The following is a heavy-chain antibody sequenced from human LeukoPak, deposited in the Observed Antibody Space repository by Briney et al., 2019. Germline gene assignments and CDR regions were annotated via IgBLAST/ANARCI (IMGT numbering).Heavy chain of an antibody. D-gene: IGHD2-15*01. CDR3: AREPVEMPEGGFDY. V-gene: IGHV1-69*04. J-gene: IGHJ4*02. CDR2: IIPFLDIT. Sequence: SVKVSCKASGDTFSNHAINWVRQAPGQGLEWMGRIIPFLDITTSAQNPQGRVTITADKSTSTAYMELSSLRSDDTAVYYCAREPVEMPEGGFDYWGQGVLVTVSS. CDR1: GDTFSNHA.